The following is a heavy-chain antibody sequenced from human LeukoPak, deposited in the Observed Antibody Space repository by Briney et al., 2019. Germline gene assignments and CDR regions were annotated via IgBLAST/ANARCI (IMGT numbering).Heavy chain of an antibody. V-gene: IGHV3-74*01. CDR1: GFQFSSFW. J-gene: IGHJ4*02. Sequence: GGSLRLSCSASGFQFSSFWMHWVRQVPEKGLVWVSRINLDGRGTTYADSVKGRFTMSRDNAKNMLYLQMNSLRAEDTGIYYCARDERGNWNDTPRYWGQGTLVTVSS. CDR2: INLDGRGT. D-gene: IGHD1-1*01. CDR3: ARDERGNWNDTPRY.